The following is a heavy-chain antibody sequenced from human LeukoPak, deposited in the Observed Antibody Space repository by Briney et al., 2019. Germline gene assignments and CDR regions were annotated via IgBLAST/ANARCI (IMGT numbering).Heavy chain of an antibody. CDR2: IYHSGST. V-gene: IGHV4-4*02. CDR1: GFTFSNHG. J-gene: IGHJ5*02. Sequence: GTLRLSCAASGFTFSNHGMNWVRQPPGKGLEWIGEIYHSGSTNYNPSLKSRVTISVDKSKNQFSLKLSSVTAADTAVYYCARVEAYDSSPWGQGTLVTVSS. CDR3: ARVEAYDSSP. D-gene: IGHD3-22*01.